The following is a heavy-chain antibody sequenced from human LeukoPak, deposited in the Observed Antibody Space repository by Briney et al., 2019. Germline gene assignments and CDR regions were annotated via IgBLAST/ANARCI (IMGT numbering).Heavy chain of an antibody. CDR3: ARDLGYCSSTSCSVSDY. CDR2: IKQDGSEK. Sequence: PGGSLRLSCAASGFTFSSYWMSWVRQGPGKGLEWVATIKQDGSEKYYVDSVRGRFTISRDNAKNSLYLQMNSLRAEDTAVYHCARDLGYCSSTSCSVSDYWGQGTLVTVSS. CDR1: GFTFSSYW. J-gene: IGHJ4*02. D-gene: IGHD2-2*01. V-gene: IGHV3-7*03.